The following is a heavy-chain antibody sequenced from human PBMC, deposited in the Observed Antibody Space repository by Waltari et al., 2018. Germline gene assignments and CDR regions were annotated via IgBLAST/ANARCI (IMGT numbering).Heavy chain of an antibody. CDR2: INPNSGGT. CDR1: GYTFTAYY. V-gene: IGHV1-2*06. D-gene: IGHD4-17*01. J-gene: IGHJ5*02. Sequence: QVQLVQSGAEVKKPGASVKVSCKASGYTFTAYYMHWVRQAPGQGLEWMGRINPNSGGTNYAQKFQGRVTMTRDTSISTAYMELSRLRSDDTAVYYCARAPTVTSVHWFDPWGQGTLVTVSS. CDR3: ARAPTVTSVHWFDP.